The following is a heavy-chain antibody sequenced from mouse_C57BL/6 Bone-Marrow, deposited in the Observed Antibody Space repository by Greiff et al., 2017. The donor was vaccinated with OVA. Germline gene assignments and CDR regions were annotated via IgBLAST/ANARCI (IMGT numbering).Heavy chain of an antibody. CDR2: INPGSGGT. V-gene: IGHV1-54*01. CDR3: AILRYGYFDY. J-gene: IGHJ2*01. CDR1: GYAFTNYL. D-gene: IGHD1-1*01. Sequence: QVQLKQSGAELVRPGTSVKVSCKASGYAFTNYLIEWVKQRPGQGLEWIGVINPGSGGTNYNEKFKGMATLTADKSSSTAYMQLSSLTSEDSAVYFCAILRYGYFDYWGQGTTLTVSS.